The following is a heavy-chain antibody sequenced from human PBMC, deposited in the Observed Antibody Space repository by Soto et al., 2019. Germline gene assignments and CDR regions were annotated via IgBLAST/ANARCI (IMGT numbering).Heavy chain of an antibody. D-gene: IGHD3-10*01. CDR3: ARHSITLIRGRYFFDY. J-gene: IGHJ4*02. CDR2: IYYTGST. Sequence: PSETLCLTCSVSDGSIGGYYGSWIRQPPGKGLEWIGYIYYTGSTYYNPSLKSRVTISVDTSKDQFSLKLNSVTAADTAVHYCARHSITLIRGRYFFDYWGQGTPVTVSS. CDR1: DGSIGGYY. V-gene: IGHV4-59*08.